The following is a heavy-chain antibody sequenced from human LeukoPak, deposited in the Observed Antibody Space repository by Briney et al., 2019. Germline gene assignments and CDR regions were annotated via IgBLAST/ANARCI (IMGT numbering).Heavy chain of an antibody. CDR1: GGSISSSSYY. D-gene: IGHD6-19*01. J-gene: IGHJ4*02. CDR3: ARDSLAAPFDY. Sequence: SETLSLTCTVSGGSISSSSYYWGWIRQPPGKGLEWIGSIYYSGSTYYNPSLKSRVTISVDTSKNQFSLKLSSVTAADTAVYYCARDSLAAPFDYWGQGTLVTVSS. V-gene: IGHV4-39*07. CDR2: IYYSGST.